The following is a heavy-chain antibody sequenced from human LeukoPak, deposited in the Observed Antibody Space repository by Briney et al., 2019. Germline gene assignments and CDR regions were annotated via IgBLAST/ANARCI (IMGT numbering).Heavy chain of an antibody. D-gene: IGHD6-19*01. Sequence: ASVKVSCKASGYTFTGYYMHWVRQAPGQGLEWMGRINPNSGGTNYAQKFQGRVTMTRDTSISTAYMELSRLRSDDTAVYYCARVVAVAGTQDYWGQGTLVTVSS. J-gene: IGHJ4*02. CDR2: INPNSGGT. CDR1: GYTFTGYY. V-gene: IGHV1-2*06. CDR3: ARVVAVAGTQDY.